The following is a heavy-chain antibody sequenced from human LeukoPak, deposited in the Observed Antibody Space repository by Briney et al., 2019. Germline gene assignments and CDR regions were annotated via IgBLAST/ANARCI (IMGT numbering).Heavy chain of an antibody. CDR1: GFTFDDYG. Sequence: GGSLRLSCAASGFTFDDYGVTWVRQAPGKGLEWVSYTTTSGGTIYYTDSVKGRFTVSRDNAKNSLYLQMNSLRAEDTAVYYCARSDTGYSGYDRTFVSLDYWGQGTLVTVSS. D-gene: IGHD5-12*01. CDR3: ARSDTGYSGYDRTFVSLDY. J-gene: IGHJ4*02. V-gene: IGHV3-48*03. CDR2: TTTSGGTI.